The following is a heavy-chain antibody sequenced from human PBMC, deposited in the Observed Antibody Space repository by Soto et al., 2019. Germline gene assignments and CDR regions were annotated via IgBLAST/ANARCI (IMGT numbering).Heavy chain of an antibody. D-gene: IGHD3-3*01. CDR2: ISAYNGNT. CDR1: GYTFTSYG. CDR3: ARDETDYDFWSGYYRFDP. V-gene: IGHV1-18*01. J-gene: IGHJ5*02. Sequence: GASVKVSCKASGYTFTSYGISWVRQAPGQGLEWMGWISAYNGNTNYAQKLQGRVTMTTDTSTSTAYMELRSLRSDDTAVYYCARDETDYDFWSGYYRFDPWGRGTLVTVSS.